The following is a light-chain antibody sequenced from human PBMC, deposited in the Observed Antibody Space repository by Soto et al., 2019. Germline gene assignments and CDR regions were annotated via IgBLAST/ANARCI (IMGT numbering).Light chain of an antibody. CDR3: GTWDSSLSAVV. V-gene: IGLV1-51*01. CDR2: DNF. J-gene: IGLJ2*01. Sequence: QSVLTQPPSVSATPGQKVTISCSGSSSNLGNSYVSWYQQLPGTAPKLLIYDNFKRPSGIPDRFSGSKSGTSATLGITGLQTGDEADYYCGTWDSSLSAVVFGGGTKLTVL. CDR1: SSNLGNSY.